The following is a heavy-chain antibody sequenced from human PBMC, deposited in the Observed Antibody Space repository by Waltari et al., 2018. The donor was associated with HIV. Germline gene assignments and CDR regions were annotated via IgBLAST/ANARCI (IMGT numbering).Heavy chain of an antibody. Sequence: EVQLVESGGGLVQPGGYLRLACAASGLTFSSYWLSWVRQAPGKGLGWVANIKQDGSEIYYVDSVKGRFTISRDNAKNSLYLQMNSLRAEDTAVYFCARRGGRSSPLGYWGQGTLVTVSS. V-gene: IGHV3-7*01. D-gene: IGHD6-13*01. CDR3: ARRGGRSSPLGY. CDR2: IKQDGSEI. CDR1: GLTFSSYW. J-gene: IGHJ4*02.